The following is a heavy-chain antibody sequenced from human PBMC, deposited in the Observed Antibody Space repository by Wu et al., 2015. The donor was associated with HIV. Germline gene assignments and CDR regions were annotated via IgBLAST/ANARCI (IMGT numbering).Heavy chain of an antibody. Sequence: QVLLVQSGAELKKPGSSVKVSCKTSGDSFNKYGFSWVRQAPGQGLEWMGRILPMFGTTNYAQKFQGRVTITADESTSTIYMELKSLRSEDSAVFFCVCREGPENLYAFDFWGQGTLVTVSS. D-gene: IGHD2/OR15-2a*01. J-gene: IGHJ4*02. CDR2: ILPMFGTT. CDR3: VCREGPENLYAFDF. V-gene: IGHV1-69*13. CDR1: GDSFNKYG.